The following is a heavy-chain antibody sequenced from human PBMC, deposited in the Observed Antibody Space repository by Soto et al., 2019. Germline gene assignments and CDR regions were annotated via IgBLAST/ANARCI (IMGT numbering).Heavy chain of an antibody. CDR2: ISCDGSNK. J-gene: IGHJ4*02. CDR3: ASSPPDTAMVGTGHDY. Sequence: PGGSLRLSCAASGFTFSSYGMHWVRQAPGKGLEWVAVISCDGSNKYYADSVKGRFTISRDNSKNTLYLQLDSLRAEDTAVYYCASSPPDTAMVGTGHDYWGQGTLVTVSS. CDR1: GFTFSSYG. D-gene: IGHD5-18*01. V-gene: IGHV3-30*03.